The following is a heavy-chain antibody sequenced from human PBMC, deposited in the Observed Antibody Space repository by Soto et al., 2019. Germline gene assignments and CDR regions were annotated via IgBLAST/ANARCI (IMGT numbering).Heavy chain of an antibody. CDR1: GFTFSSYG. CDR3: VTGRCGGDCYSPFDY. CDR2: IWYDGSNK. Sequence: GGSLRLSCAASGFTFSSYGMHWVRQAPGKGLEWVAVIWYDGSNKYYADSVKGRFTISRDNSKNTLYLQMNSLRAEDTAVYYCVTGRCGGDCYSPFDYWGQGTLVTVSS. V-gene: IGHV3-33*01. J-gene: IGHJ4*02. D-gene: IGHD2-21*02.